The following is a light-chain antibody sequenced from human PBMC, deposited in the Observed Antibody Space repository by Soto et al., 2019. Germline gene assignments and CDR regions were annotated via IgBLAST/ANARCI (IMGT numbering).Light chain of an antibody. CDR2: GNS. CDR3: QSYDSSLSGNVV. V-gene: IGLV1-40*01. J-gene: IGLJ2*01. CDR1: SSIIGAGYD. Sequence: QSVLTQPPSVSGAPGQRVTISCTGSSSIIGAGYDVHWYQQLPGTAPKLLIYGNSNRPSGVPDRFSGSKSGTSASLAITGLQAEDEADYYCQSYDSSLSGNVVFGGGTKVTVL.